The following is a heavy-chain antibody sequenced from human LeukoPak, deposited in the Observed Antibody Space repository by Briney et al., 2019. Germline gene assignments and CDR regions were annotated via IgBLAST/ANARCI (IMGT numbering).Heavy chain of an antibody. CDR2: INPSGGST. Sequence: GASVKVSCKASGYTFTRHYMHWVRQAPGQGLEWMGIINPSGGSTSYVQKFQGRVTMTRDTSTSTVYMELSSLRSEDTAVYYCARGAIVVVPADPWGQGTLVTVSS. CDR3: ARGAIVVVPADP. D-gene: IGHD2-2*01. J-gene: IGHJ5*02. V-gene: IGHV1-46*03. CDR1: GYTFTRHY.